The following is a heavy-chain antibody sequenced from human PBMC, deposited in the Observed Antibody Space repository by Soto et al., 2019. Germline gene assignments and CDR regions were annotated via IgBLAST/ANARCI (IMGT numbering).Heavy chain of an antibody. Sequence: EVQLVESGGGLVQPGGSLRLSCAASGFTFSSYWMSWVRQAPGKGLEWVANIKQDGSEKYYVDSVKGRFTISRDNAKNSLYLQMNSLRAEDTAVYYCAREGLVGHYYYGMDVWGQGTTVTVSS. V-gene: IGHV3-7*01. CDR2: IKQDGSEK. CDR3: AREGLVGHYYYGMDV. J-gene: IGHJ6*02. CDR1: GFTFSSYW. D-gene: IGHD2-2*01.